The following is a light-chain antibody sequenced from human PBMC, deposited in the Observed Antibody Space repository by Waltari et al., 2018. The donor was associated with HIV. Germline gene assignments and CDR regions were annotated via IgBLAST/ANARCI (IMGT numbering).Light chain of an antibody. J-gene: IGLJ2*01. V-gene: IGLV2-23*02. CDR3: CSHAGVGTFVV. CDR2: EVT. CDR1: SSDVGNYNF. Sequence: QSALTQPASVSGSPGHSITIFCTGTSSDVGNYNFVSWYQHHPGKAPKLIIYEVTKRPSRISDRFSASKSGNTASLTISGLQAEDEADYYCCSHAGVGTFVVFGGGTKVTVL.